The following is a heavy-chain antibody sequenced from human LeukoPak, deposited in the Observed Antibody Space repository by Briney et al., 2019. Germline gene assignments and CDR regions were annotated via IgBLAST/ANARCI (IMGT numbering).Heavy chain of an antibody. D-gene: IGHD6-19*01. CDR2: ISSSSSYI. Sequence: GGSLRLSCAASGFTFSSYSMNWVRQAPGKGLEWVSSISSSSSYIYYADSVKGRFTISRDNAKNSLYLQMNSLRAADTAVYYCARASSGWSLSDAFDIWGQGTMVTVSS. CDR3: ARASSGWSLSDAFDI. J-gene: IGHJ3*02. V-gene: IGHV3-21*01. CDR1: GFTFSSYS.